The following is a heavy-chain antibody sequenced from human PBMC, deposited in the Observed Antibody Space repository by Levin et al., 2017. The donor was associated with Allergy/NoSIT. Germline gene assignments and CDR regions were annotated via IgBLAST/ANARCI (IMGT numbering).Heavy chain of an antibody. V-gene: IGHV4-59*01. D-gene: IGHD5-12*01. CDR1: GGSISSYY. CDR2: IYYSGST. Sequence: SETLSLTCTVSGGSISSYYWSWIRQPPGKGLEWIGYIYYSGSTNYNPSLKSRVTISVDTSKNQFSLKLSSVTAADTAVYYCARLWGGYDYGEDYYYYYMDVWGKGTTVTVSS. J-gene: IGHJ6*03. CDR3: ARLWGGYDYGEDYYYYYMDV.